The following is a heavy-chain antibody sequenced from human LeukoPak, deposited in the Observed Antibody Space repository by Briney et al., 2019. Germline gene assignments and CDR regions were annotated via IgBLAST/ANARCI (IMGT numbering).Heavy chain of an antibody. J-gene: IGHJ6*02. V-gene: IGHV4-34*01. CDR3: ARVPPAYSGSYLYYGMDV. Sequence: PSETLSLTCAVSGGSFSGYYWSWILQPPGKGLEWIGEINHSGSTNYNPSLKSRVTISVDTSKNQFSLKLSSVTAADTAVYYCARVPPAYSGSYLYYGMDVWGQGTTVTVSS. CDR1: GGSFSGYY. D-gene: IGHD1-26*01. CDR2: INHSGST.